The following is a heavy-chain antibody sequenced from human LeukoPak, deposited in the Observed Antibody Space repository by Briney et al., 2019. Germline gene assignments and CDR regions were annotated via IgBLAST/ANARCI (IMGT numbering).Heavy chain of an antibody. V-gene: IGHV3-23*01. CDR1: GFTFSSYA. CDR2: ISGSGGST. Sequence: GGSLRLSCAASGFTFSSYATSWVRQAPGKGLEWVSAISGSGGSTYYADSVKGRFTISRDNSKNTLYLQMNSLRAEDTAVYYCAKDDRYCSSTSCSTYWGQGTLVTVSS. J-gene: IGHJ4*02. D-gene: IGHD2-2*01. CDR3: AKDDRYCSSTSCSTY.